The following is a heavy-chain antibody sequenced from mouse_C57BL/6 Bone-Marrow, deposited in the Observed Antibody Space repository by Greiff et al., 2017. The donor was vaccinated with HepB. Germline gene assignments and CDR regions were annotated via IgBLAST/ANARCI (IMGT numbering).Heavy chain of an antibody. D-gene: IGHD3-2*02. J-gene: IGHJ4*01. CDR3: ARRGQLRMDY. Sequence: DVQLVESGGDLVKPGGSLKLSCAASGFTFSSYGMSWVRQTPDKRLEWVATISSGGSYTYYPDSVKGRFTISRDNAKNTLYLQMSSLKSEDTAMYYCARRGQLRMDYWGQGTSVTVSS. V-gene: IGHV5-6*01. CDR1: GFTFSSYG. CDR2: ISSGGSYT.